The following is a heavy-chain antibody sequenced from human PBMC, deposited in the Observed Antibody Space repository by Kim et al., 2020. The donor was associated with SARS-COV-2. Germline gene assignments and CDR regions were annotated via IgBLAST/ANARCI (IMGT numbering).Heavy chain of an antibody. J-gene: IGHJ6*02. CDR3: ARAGLGRNFAWLYGYYYYGMDV. CDR1: GGTFSSYA. D-gene: IGHD3-9*01. V-gene: IGHV1-69*04. CDR2: IIPILGIA. Sequence: SVKVSCKASGGTFSSYAISWVRQAPGQGLEWMGRIIPILGIANYAQKFQGRVTITADKSTSTAYMELSSLRSEDTAVYYCARAGLGRNFAWLYGYYYYGMDVWGRGTTVTVSS.